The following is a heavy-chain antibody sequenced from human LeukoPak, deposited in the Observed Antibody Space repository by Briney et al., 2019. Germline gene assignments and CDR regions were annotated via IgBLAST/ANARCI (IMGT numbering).Heavy chain of an antibody. V-gene: IGHV4-59*01. CDR1: GGSISSYY. CDR3: ARAYSSGYHRHFDY. Sequence: KPSETLSLTCTVSGGSISSYYWSWIRQPPGKGLEWIGYIYYSGSTNYNPSLKSRVTISVDTSKNQFSLKLSSVTAADTAVYYCARAYSSGYHRHFDYWGQGTLVTVSS. CDR2: IYYSGST. J-gene: IGHJ4*02. D-gene: IGHD3-22*01.